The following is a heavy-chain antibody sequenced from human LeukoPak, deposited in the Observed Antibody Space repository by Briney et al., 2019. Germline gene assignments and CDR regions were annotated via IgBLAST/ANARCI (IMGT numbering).Heavy chain of an antibody. V-gene: IGHV4-4*07. CDR2: VYSSGST. CDR3: ARAGFGSGWHYFDY. Sequence: SETLSLTCTVPGDSICNFYRSWIRQPAEKGLEWIGRVYSSGSTNYNPSLKSRVSMSVDTSKNQYSLRLISVTAAGTAVYYCARAGFGSGWHYFDYWGRGILVSVSS. D-gene: IGHD6-19*01. CDR1: GDSICNFY. J-gene: IGHJ4*01.